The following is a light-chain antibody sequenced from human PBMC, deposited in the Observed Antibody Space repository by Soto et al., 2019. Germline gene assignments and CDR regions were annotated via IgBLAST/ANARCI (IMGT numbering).Light chain of an antibody. CDR1: SSDVGGYNY. V-gene: IGLV2-14*01. J-gene: IGLJ1*01. CDR3: SSYTSSSALLYV. Sequence: QSVLTQPASVPGSPGQSITISCTGTSSDVGGYNYVSWYQQHPGKAPKLMIYEVSNRPSGVSNRFSGSKSGNTASLTISGLQAEDEADYYCSSYTSSSALLYVFGTGTKLTVL. CDR2: EVS.